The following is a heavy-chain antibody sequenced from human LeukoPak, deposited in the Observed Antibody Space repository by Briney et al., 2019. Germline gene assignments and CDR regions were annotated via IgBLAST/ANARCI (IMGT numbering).Heavy chain of an antibody. J-gene: IGHJ4*02. Sequence: GGSLRLSCAASGFTFSSYDMHWVRQVTGKGLERVSAIGVAGDTYYLGSVKGRFTISRENAKNSLYLQMNSLRAGDTAVYYCARADLRGYSLDYWGQGTLVTVSS. V-gene: IGHV3-13*01. CDR3: ARADLRGYSLDY. CDR2: IGVAGDT. CDR1: GFTFSSYD. D-gene: IGHD5-18*01.